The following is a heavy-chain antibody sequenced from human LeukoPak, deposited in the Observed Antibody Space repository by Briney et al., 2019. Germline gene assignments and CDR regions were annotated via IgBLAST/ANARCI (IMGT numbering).Heavy chain of an antibody. V-gene: IGHV3-9*01. CDR2: ISWNSGSI. CDR3: AKSRREWELLSRIDY. CDR1: GFTFSSYS. Sequence: PGGSLRLSCAASGFTFSSYSMNWVRQAPGKGLEWVSGISWNSGSIGYADSVKGRFTTSRDNAKNSLYLQMNSLRGEDTALYYCAKSRREWELLSRIDYWGQGTLVTVSS. J-gene: IGHJ4*02. D-gene: IGHD1-26*01.